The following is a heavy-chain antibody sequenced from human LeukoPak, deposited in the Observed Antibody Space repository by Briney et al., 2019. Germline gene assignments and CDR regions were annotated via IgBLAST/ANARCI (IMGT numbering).Heavy chain of an antibody. V-gene: IGHV5-51*01. CDR1: GYSFTSYW. Sequence: GESLKISCKASGYSFTSYWIGWVRHMPGEGLEWMGIIDPSDSETRYTPSFQGQVTISVDESPTTAYLQWTSLKASDTAMYYCARQTAMGRSGDYWGQGTQVTVSS. CDR2: IDPSDSET. J-gene: IGHJ4*02. D-gene: IGHD5-18*01. CDR3: ARQTAMGRSGDY.